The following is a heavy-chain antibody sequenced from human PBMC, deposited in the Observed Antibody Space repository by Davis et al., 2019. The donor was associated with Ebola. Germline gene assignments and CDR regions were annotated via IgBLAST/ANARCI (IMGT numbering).Heavy chain of an antibody. CDR1: GFTFSSHW. D-gene: IGHD2-2*01. Sequence: GGSLRLSCAASGFTFSSHWMHWVRQTPGKGLEWVAFIWFDGRRQHYIDSVKGRFTISRDNSKNTLYLQMNSLRAEDTAVYYCARLVGEYYFDYWGQGTLVTVSS. CDR3: ARLVGEYYFDY. J-gene: IGHJ4*02. V-gene: IGHV3-33*08. CDR2: IWFDGRRQ.